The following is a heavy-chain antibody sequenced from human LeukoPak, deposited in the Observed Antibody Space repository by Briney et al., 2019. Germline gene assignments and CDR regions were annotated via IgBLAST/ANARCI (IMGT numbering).Heavy chain of an antibody. CDR1: EFTVGNKY. J-gene: IGHJ4*02. CDR2: ISGNGGST. D-gene: IGHD2-2*01. V-gene: IGHV3-23*01. CDR3: AKVLAGIVVVPAAMPLDY. Sequence: GWSLRLSCAASEFTVGNKYMKWVRQAAGRGREWVSAISGNGGSTYYEDSVKGRFTNARGNTMNALYLQMNSLRAEDTAVYYCAKVLAGIVVVPAAMPLDYCGQGTLVTVSS.